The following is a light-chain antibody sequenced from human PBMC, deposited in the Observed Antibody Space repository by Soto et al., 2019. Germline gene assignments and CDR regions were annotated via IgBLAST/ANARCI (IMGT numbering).Light chain of an antibody. V-gene: IGKV1-5*01. CDR1: QSISRR. CDR3: LQYSSHSWT. Sequence: DIQMTQCPSTLSASVGDRVTITCRASQSISRRLDWYQQKPGRAPKLLVHDATTFESGVPSRFSGSGSGTEFTLTISRLQPDDVATYYCLQYSSHSWTFGQGTKVDI. J-gene: IGKJ1*01. CDR2: DAT.